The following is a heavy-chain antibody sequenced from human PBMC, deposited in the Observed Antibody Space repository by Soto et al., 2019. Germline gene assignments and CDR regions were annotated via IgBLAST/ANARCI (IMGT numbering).Heavy chain of an antibody. Sequence: GGSLRLSCAASGFSFVNYAINWVRQAPGKGLEWVSGLSGSGTSTYYADSVKGRFTISRDNSRDTLFLQMNSLTADDTAVYYCAKATTNGGWFNPFDSWGQGALVTVSS. V-gene: IGHV3-23*01. J-gene: IGHJ4*02. CDR1: GFSFVNYA. D-gene: IGHD6-19*01. CDR3: AKATTNGGWFNPFDS. CDR2: LSGSGTST.